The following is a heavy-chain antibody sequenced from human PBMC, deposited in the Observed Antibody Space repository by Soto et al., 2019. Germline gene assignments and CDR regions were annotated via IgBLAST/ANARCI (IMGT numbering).Heavy chain of an antibody. V-gene: IGHV4-34*01. J-gene: IGHJ5*02. D-gene: IGHD6-13*01. Sequence: PSETLSLTCAVYGGSFSGYYWSWIRQPPGKGLEWIGEINHSGSTNYNPSLKSRVTISVDTSKNQFSLKLSSVTAADTAVYYCARGPGTYSSSWYNWFDPWGQGTLVTVSS. CDR1: GGSFSGYY. CDR2: INHSGST. CDR3: ARGPGTYSSSWYNWFDP.